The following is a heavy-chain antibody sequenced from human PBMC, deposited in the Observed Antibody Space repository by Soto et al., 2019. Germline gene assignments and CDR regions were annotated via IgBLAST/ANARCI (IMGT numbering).Heavy chain of an antibody. CDR1: GGSISSGGYY. CDR3: ARGSFSSSSPWFDP. V-gene: IGHV4-31*03. D-gene: IGHD6-6*01. Sequence: LSLTCTVSGGSISSGGYYWSWIRQHPGKGLEWIGYIYYSGRTYYNPSLHSRVSIAVDTTENQFSLKLTSVTAADTSVYYCARGSFSSSSPWFDPWGRGTLVTVSS. CDR2: IYYSGRT. J-gene: IGHJ5*02.